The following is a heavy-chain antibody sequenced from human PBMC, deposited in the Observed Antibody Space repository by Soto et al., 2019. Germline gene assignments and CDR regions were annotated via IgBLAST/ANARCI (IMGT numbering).Heavy chain of an antibody. J-gene: IGHJ4*02. Sequence: ASVKVSCKASGYTFTSYGISWVRQAPGQGLEWMGWISAYNGNTNYAQKLQGRVTMTTDTSTSTAYMELRSLRSDDTAGYYCAIDGTRHYDFWSGYPGYWGQGTLVTVSS. CDR1: GYTFTSYG. CDR2: ISAYNGNT. V-gene: IGHV1-18*01. CDR3: AIDGTRHYDFWSGYPGY. D-gene: IGHD3-3*01.